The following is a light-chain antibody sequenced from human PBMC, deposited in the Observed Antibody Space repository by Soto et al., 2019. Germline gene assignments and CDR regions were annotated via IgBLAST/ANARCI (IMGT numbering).Light chain of an antibody. Sequence: DIQLTQSPSFLSASPGDRVTITCRASQTISSWLAWYQQKPGKAPKLLIYKASTLKSGVPSRFSGSGSGTEFTLTISSLQPDDFATYYCQHYNSYSEAFGQGTKVDIK. CDR1: QTISSW. CDR2: KAS. J-gene: IGKJ1*01. CDR3: QHYNSYSEA. V-gene: IGKV1-5*03.